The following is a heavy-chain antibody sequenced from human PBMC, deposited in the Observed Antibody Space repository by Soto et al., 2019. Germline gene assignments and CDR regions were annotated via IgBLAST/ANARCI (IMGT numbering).Heavy chain of an antibody. Sequence: GGSLRLSCAASGFTFNNYAMNWVRQAPRKGLEWVATISATGGSTYYADSVTGRFTISRDNSKNTLYLQMNGLIGADTAVYYCAKDGLAGNFDFWGRGSQVTVSS. V-gene: IGHV3-23*01. J-gene: IGHJ4*02. CDR3: AKDGLAGNFDF. CDR2: ISATGGST. CDR1: GFTFNNYA.